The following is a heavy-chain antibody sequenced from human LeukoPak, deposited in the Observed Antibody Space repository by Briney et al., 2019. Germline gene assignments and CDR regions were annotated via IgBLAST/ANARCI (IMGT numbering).Heavy chain of an antibody. V-gene: IGHV3-33*01. J-gene: IGHJ4*02. CDR3: ASDGAYGAGSYGYPFDY. Sequence: PGRSLRLSCAASGFTFSSYGMHWVRQAPGKGLEWVAVIWYDGSNKYYADSVKGRFTISRDNSKNTLYLQMNRLRAGDTAVYYCASDGAYGAGSYGYPFDYWGQGTLVTASS. D-gene: IGHD5-18*01. CDR1: GFTFSSYG. CDR2: IWYDGSNK.